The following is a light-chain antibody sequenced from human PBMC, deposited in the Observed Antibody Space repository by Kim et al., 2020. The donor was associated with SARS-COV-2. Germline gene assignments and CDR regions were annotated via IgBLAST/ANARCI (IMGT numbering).Light chain of an antibody. CDR2: GKN. CDR3: NSRDSNNNVL. Sequence: VALGQTVRITCQGDSLRSYYATWYQQKPGQAPILVIYGKNNRPSGIPDRFSGSSSGNTASLTITGTRAGDEADYYCNSRDSNNNVLFGGGTQLTVL. V-gene: IGLV3-19*01. CDR1: SLRSYY. J-gene: IGLJ2*01.